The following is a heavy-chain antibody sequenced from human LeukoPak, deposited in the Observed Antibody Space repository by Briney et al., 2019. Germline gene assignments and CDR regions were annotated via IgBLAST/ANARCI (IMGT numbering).Heavy chain of an antibody. J-gene: IGHJ4*02. CDR3: MPQLVAFDY. Sequence: GGSLRLSCAASGFTFSSYGMHWVRQAPGKGLEWVAVIWYDGSNKYYADSVKGRFTISRDNSKNTLYLQMNSLRAEDTAVYYCMPQLVAFDYWGQGPLVTVSS. CDR1: GFTFSSYG. D-gene: IGHD6-6*01. CDR2: IWYDGSNK. V-gene: IGHV3-33*01.